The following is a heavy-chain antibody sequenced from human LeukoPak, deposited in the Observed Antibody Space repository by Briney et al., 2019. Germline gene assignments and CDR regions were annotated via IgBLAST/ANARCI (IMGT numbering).Heavy chain of an antibody. CDR3: ARVKGARAAAGTAFAY. D-gene: IGHD6-13*01. CDR2: ISSSGSTI. Sequence: GGSLRLSCAASGFTFSNYWMSWVRQAPGKGLEWVSYISSSGSTIYYADSVKGRFTISRDNAKNSLYLQMNSLRAEDTAVYYCARVKGARAAAGTAFAYWGQGTLVTVSS. J-gene: IGHJ4*02. V-gene: IGHV3-11*04. CDR1: GFTFSNYW.